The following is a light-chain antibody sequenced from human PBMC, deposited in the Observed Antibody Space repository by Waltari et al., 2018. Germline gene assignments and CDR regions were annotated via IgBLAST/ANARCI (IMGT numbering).Light chain of an antibody. CDR3: SAYRGSSALV. CDR2: EVS. Sequence: QSALTQPASVSGSPAQSITISSPGTSRYVASYNYVSWFQQHPGKAPKLLIYEVSNRPSGVSSRFSGSRSGNTASLTISGLQAEDEADYYCSAYRGSSALVFGTGTKVTVL. J-gene: IGLJ1*01. CDR1: SRYVASYNY. V-gene: IGLV2-14*01.